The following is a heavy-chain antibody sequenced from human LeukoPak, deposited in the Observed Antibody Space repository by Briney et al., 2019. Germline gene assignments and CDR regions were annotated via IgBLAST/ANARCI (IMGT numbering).Heavy chain of an antibody. Sequence: SVKVSCKASGGTFSSYAISWVRQAPGHGLEWMGGIIPIFGTANYAQKFQGRVTITADESTSTAYMELSSLRSEDTAVYYCARGGAPDIVVVPAAIPYYYYYMDVWGKGTTVTVSS. CDR3: ARGGAPDIVVVPAAIPYYYYYMDV. V-gene: IGHV1-69*13. D-gene: IGHD2-2*01. J-gene: IGHJ6*03. CDR1: GGTFSSYA. CDR2: IIPIFGTA.